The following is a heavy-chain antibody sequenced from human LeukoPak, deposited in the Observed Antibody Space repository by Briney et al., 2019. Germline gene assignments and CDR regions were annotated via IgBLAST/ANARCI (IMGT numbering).Heavy chain of an antibody. V-gene: IGHV3-21*01. Sequence: KTGGSLRLSCAASGFTFSSYSMTWVRQAPGKGLEWVSSISSSSSYIYYADSVKGRFTISRDNAKNSLYLQMNSLRAGDTAVYYCARKIQLWSQSNYYYYGMDVWGQGTTVTVSS. D-gene: IGHD5-18*01. J-gene: IGHJ6*02. CDR3: ARKIQLWSQSNYYYYGMDV. CDR1: GFTFSSYS. CDR2: ISSSSSYI.